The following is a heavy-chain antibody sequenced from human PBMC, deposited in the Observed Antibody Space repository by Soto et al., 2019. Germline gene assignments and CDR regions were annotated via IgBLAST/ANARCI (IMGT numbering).Heavy chain of an antibody. CDR1: GFTFSSYA. Sequence: GGSLRLSCAASGFTFSSYAMHWVRQAPGKGLEWVAVISYDGSNKYYADSVKGRFTISRDNSKNTLYLQMNSLRAEDTAVYYCARSSLANWDFDYWGQGTLVTVSS. V-gene: IGHV3-30-3*01. D-gene: IGHD7-27*01. CDR2: ISYDGSNK. J-gene: IGHJ4*02. CDR3: ARSSLANWDFDY.